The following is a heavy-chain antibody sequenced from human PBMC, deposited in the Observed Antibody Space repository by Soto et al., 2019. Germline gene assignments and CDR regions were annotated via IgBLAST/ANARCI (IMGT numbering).Heavy chain of an antibody. CDR1: GGSISSGDYY. D-gene: IGHD2-2*01. V-gene: IGHV4-30-4*01. CDR3: ARGEPGACSSTSCSDAFDI. Sequence: QVQLQESGPGLVKPSQTLSLTCTVSGGSISSGDYYWNWIRQPPGKGLEWIGSIYFSGTTYYSPPTKSRGIISVGKSKSQCSLTLSYVTAAESAVYDCARGEPGACSSTSCSDAFDIWGKGTMVAVSS. J-gene: IGHJ3*02. CDR2: IYFSGTT.